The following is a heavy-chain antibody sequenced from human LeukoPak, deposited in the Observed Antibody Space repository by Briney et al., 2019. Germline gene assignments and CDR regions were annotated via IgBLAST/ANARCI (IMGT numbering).Heavy chain of an antibody. J-gene: IGHJ4*02. CDR3: ARLPTTPRYYYDSSGYYEFYFDY. V-gene: IGHV5-51*01. CDR1: GYSFTSYW. Sequence: GESLKISCKGSGYSFTSYWIGWVRQMPGKGVEWMGIIYPGVSHTRYRPSFQGKAPIPADKSISTAYLQWSSLKDSDTAMYYCARLPTTPRYYYDSSGYYEFYFDYWGQGTLVTVS. CDR2: IYPGVSHT. D-gene: IGHD3-22*01.